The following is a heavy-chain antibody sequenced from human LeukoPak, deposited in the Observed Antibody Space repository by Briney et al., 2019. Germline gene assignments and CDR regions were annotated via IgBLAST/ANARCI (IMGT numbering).Heavy chain of an antibody. CDR2: IYYSGST. V-gene: IGHV4-31*03. CDR3: ARIVVVTATSVYFDY. Sequence: SETLSLTCTVSGVSICSGGYYWGSVRQHPGEGLGLIVYIYYSGSTYHNPSHKSRVTISVDTYKNQFSLKLSSVTAADTAVYYCARIVVVTATSVYFDYWGQGTLVSVPS. J-gene: IGHJ4*02. D-gene: IGHD2-21*02. CDR1: GVSICSGGYY.